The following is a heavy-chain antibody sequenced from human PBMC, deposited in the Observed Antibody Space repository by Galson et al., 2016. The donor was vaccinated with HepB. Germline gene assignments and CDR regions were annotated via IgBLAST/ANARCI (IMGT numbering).Heavy chain of an antibody. V-gene: IGHV3-30*03. CDR3: ARDGISSLDQ. Sequence: SLRLSCAASGFTFSSYGMHWVRQAPGKGLDWVAPITPEGSDTYYADAVKGRFTISRDNSKNTLSLQMNSLRAEDTAIYYCARDGISSLDQWGQGILVTVSS. J-gene: IGHJ4*02. D-gene: IGHD2/OR15-2a*01. CDR1: GFTFSSYG. CDR2: ITPEGSDT.